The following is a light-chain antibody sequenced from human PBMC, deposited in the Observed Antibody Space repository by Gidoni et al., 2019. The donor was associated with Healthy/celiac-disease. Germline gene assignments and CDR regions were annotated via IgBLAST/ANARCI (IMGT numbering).Light chain of an antibody. CDR3: XQYXXXSPXXT. V-gene: IGKV1-5*03. Sequence: DIQMTQSPSTLSASVGDRVTITCRASQSISSWLAWYQQKPEKAPKLLIYTASSFKHGVPSXFSXXXSGXXFTXXXSSXXPDXXATYXXXQYXXXSPXXTFXXXTKLEIK. J-gene: IGKJ2*01. CDR1: QSISSW. CDR2: TAS.